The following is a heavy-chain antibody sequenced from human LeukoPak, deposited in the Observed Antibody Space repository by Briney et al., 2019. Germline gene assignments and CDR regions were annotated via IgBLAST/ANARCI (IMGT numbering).Heavy chain of an antibody. Sequence: GASVKVSCKASGYTFTGYYMHWVRQAPGQGLEWMGRINPNSGGTNYAQKFQGRVTMTRDTSISTAYMELSRLRSDETAVYYCARADMTTVTTGVFTWGQGTLVTVSS. V-gene: IGHV1-2*06. CDR2: INPNSGGT. D-gene: IGHD4-17*01. CDR3: ARADMTTVTTGVFT. J-gene: IGHJ5*02. CDR1: GYTFTGYY.